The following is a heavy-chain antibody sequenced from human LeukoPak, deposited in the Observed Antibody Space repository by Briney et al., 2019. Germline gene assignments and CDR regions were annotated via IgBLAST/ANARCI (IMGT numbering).Heavy chain of an antibody. V-gene: IGHV3-64D*09. CDR1: GFTFRSFG. J-gene: IGHJ4*02. D-gene: IGHD2-2*01. CDR3: VKVYAAIVFDY. Sequence: GGSLRLSCSASGFTFRSFGIHWVRQAPGKGLEYVSGISSNGGSTYYADSVKGRFIISRDNSKNTLYLQMSSLRAEDTAVYYCVKVYAAIVFDYWGQGTLVTVSS. CDR2: ISSNGGST.